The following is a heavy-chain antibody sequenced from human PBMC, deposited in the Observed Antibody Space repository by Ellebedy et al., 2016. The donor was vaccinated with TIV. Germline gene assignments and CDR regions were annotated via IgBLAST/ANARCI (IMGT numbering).Heavy chain of an antibody. CDR3: AADMRTWGPAAPDS. D-gene: IGHD6-13*01. J-gene: IGHJ4*02. Sequence: PGGSLRLSCAASGFTFDDYAMHWVRQAPGKGLEWVSGISWHSGTIGYAESVKGRFTISRANAKNSLYLQMNSLRGEDTGVYYCAADMRTWGPAAPDSWGQGTLVTVSS. CDR2: ISWHSGTI. CDR1: GFTFDDYA. V-gene: IGHV3-9*01.